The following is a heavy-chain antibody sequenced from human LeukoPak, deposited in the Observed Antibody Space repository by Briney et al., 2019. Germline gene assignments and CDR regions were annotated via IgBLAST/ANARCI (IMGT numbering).Heavy chain of an antibody. D-gene: IGHD1-1*01. CDR3: AKERGRRMRYSDYVAY. CDR1: GFTFSSYA. V-gene: IGHV3-23*01. J-gene: IGHJ4*02. CDR2: ISGSGGST. Sequence: GGSLRLSCAASGFTFSSYAMSWVRQAPGKGLEWVSAISGSGGSTYYADSVKGRFTISRDNSKNTLYLQMNSLRAEETAVYYCAKERGRRMRYSDYVAYWGQGTLVTVSS.